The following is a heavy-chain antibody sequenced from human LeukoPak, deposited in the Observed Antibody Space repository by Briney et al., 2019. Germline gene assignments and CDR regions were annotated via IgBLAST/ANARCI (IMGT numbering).Heavy chain of an antibody. D-gene: IGHD6-19*01. CDR2: INWNGGST. V-gene: IGHV3-20*04. CDR1: GFTFDDYG. Sequence: GGSLRLSCAASGFTFDDYGMSWVRQAPGKGLEWVSGINWNGGSTGYADSLKGRFTISRDNSKNTLYLQINSLRADDTAVFYCARGGLGSAFDNWGQGTLVTVSS. CDR3: ARGGLGSAFDN. J-gene: IGHJ4*02.